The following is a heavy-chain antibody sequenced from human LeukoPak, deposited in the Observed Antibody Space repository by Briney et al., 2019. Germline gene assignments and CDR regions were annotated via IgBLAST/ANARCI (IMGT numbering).Heavy chain of an antibody. J-gene: IGHJ4*02. CDR1: GFTFSSYW. D-gene: IGHD1-26*01. CDR3: AREHPSSWEVPLDY. V-gene: IGHV3-74*01. CDR2: IESDGSST. Sequence: GGSLRLSCAASGFTFSSYWMHWVRQAPGKGLVWVSRIESDGSSTSYADSVKGRFTITRDNAKNTLYLQMNSLRAEDTAVYYCAREHPSSWEVPLDYWGQGTLVTVSS.